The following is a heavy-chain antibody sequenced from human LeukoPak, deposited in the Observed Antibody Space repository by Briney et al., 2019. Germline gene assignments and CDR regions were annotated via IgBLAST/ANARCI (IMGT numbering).Heavy chain of an antibody. CDR1: GFTFRSFW. J-gene: IGHJ4*02. CDR2: IDSDGSRK. D-gene: IGHD1-26*01. CDR3: GRSQQPPSGVDY. Sequence: GGPLRLSCAASGFTFRSFWMHWVRQAPGKGLVWVSSIDSDGSRKAHADSVKGRFTISRDNAKNTLYLQMNGPRAEDTAVYYCGRSQQPPSGVDYWGQGTLVTVSS. V-gene: IGHV3-74*01.